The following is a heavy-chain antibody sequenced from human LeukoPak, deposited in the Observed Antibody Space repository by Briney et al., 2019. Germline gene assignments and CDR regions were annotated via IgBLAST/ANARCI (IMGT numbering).Heavy chain of an antibody. V-gene: IGHV1-69*13. CDR3: ARAGSSSLSISNWSDP. J-gene: IGHJ5*02. Sequence: GASVKVSCKASGGTFSSYAISWVRQAPGQGLEWMGGIIPIFGTANYAQKIQGRVTITADESTSTAYMELSSLRSEDTAVYYCARAGSSSLSISNWSDPWGQGTLVTVSS. CDR1: GGTFSSYA. D-gene: IGHD6-13*01. CDR2: IIPIFGTA.